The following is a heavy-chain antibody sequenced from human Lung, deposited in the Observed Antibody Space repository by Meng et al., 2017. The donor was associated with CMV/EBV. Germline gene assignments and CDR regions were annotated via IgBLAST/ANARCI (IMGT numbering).Heavy chain of an antibody. V-gene: IGHV3-23*01. CDR2: ISGSGGST. CDR1: GFTFSSYA. Sequence: GGSXRLXCAASGFTFSSYAMHWVRQAPGKGLEWVSAISGSGGSTYYADSVKGRFTISRDNSKNTLYLQMNSLRAEDTAVYYCAKDPVPAALYYFDYWGQGTLVTVSS. D-gene: IGHD2-2*01. J-gene: IGHJ4*02. CDR3: AKDPVPAALYYFDY.